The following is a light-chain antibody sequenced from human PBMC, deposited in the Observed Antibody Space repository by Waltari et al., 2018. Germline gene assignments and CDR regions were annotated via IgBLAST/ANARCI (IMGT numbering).Light chain of an antibody. V-gene: IGLV8-61*01. CDR3: VLYLGSGIWV. CDR1: SCSVSTTSY. Sequence: QTVVTQEPSLSVSPGGTVTLTCALSSCSVSTTSYASWYQQTPGQAPRTLVYKINIRSSGVPDRFSGSMLGNKAALTITGAQAEDESDYYCVLYLGSGIWVFGGGTKLTVL. CDR2: KIN. J-gene: IGLJ3*02.